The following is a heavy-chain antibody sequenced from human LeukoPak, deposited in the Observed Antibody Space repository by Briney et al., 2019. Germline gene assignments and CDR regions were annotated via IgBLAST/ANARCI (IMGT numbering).Heavy chain of an antibody. V-gene: IGHV4-4*02. Sequence: PSGTLSLTCAVSGGSISSSNWWSWVRQPPGKGLEWIGEIYHSGSTNYNPSLKSRVTISVDKSKNQFSLKLSSVTAADTAVYYCARAPNPQYYYYYGMDVWGQGTTVTVSS. J-gene: IGHJ6*02. CDR2: IYHSGST. CDR3: ARAPNPQYYYYYGMDV. CDR1: GGSISSSNW.